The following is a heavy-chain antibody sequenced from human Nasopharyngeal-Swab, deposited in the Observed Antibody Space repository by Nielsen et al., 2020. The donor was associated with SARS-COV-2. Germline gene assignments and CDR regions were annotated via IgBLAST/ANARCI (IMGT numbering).Heavy chain of an antibody. CDR2: INPSGGST. Sequence: WVRQAPGQGLEWMGIINPSGGSTSYAQKFQGRVTMTRDTSTSTVYMELSSLRSEDTAVYYCARERGSGWYDRVYYGMDVWGQGTTVTVS. D-gene: IGHD6-19*01. J-gene: IGHJ6*02. V-gene: IGHV1-46*01. CDR3: ARERGSGWYDRVYYGMDV.